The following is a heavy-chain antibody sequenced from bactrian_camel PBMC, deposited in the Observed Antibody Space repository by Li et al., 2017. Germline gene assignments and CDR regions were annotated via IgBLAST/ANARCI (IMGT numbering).Heavy chain of an antibody. D-gene: IGHD2*01. CDR1: SYVGD. V-gene: IGHV3S53*01. CDR3: AADQRGSCYRLGRGSEFEPDY. J-gene: IGHJ4*01. CDR2: MDSAGGA. Sequence: HVQLVESGGGSVQAGGSLRLSCGYTSYVGDMAWFRQAPGKEREGVAAMDSAGGANYADSVNGRFTISHDAAKNTVYLQMNNLQPADTAMYYCAADQRGSCYRLGRGSEFEPDYWGQGTQVTVS.